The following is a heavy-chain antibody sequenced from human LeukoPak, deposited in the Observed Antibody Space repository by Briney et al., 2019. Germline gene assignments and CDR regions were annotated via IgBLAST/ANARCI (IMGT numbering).Heavy chain of an antibody. CDR2: FDPEDGET. D-gene: IGHD6-13*01. CDR1: GYTLTELS. CDR3: ATDSIAAAGTRRDYMDV. V-gene: IGHV1-24*01. Sequence: GASVKVSCKVSGYTLTELSMHWVRQAPGKGLEWMGGFDPEDGETIYAQKFQGRVTMTEDTSTDTAYMELSSLRSGDTAVYYCATDSIAAAGTRRDYMDVWGKGTTVTVSS. J-gene: IGHJ6*03.